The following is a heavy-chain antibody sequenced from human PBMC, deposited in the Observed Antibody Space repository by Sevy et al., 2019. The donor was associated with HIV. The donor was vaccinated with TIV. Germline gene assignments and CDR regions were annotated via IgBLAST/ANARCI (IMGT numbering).Heavy chain of an antibody. D-gene: IGHD3-16*01. J-gene: IGHJ4*02. CDR2: IKQDGSER. V-gene: IGHV3-7*01. Sequence: GGSLRLSCAASGFNFSSYWMSWVRQAPGRGLEWVANIKQDGSERYYVDSVKGRFTISRDNAKNSLYMQMNSLRAEDTAVYYCASAIGLGYWGQGTLVTVSS. CDR1: GFNFSSYW. CDR3: ASAIGLGY.